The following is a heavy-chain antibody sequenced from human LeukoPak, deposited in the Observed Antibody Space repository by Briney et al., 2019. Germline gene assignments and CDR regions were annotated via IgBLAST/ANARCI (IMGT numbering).Heavy chain of an antibody. CDR2: IYSGGST. V-gene: IGHV3-53*01. Sequence: GGPLRLSCAASGFTVSSNYMSWVRQAPGKGLEWVSVIYSGGSTYYADSVKGRFTISRDNSKNTLYLQMNSLRAEDTAVYYCARTALVSIAVAGIYGMDVWGQGTTVTVSS. CDR1: GFTVSSNY. CDR3: ARTALVSIAVAGIYGMDV. J-gene: IGHJ6*02. D-gene: IGHD6-19*01.